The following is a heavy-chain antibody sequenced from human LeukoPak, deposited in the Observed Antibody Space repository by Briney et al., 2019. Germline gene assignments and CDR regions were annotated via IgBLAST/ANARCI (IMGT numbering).Heavy chain of an antibody. J-gene: IGHJ4*02. V-gene: IGHV3-21*01. CDR2: ISSSSSYI. Sequence: GGSLRLSCAASGFTFSSYSMNWVRQAPGKGLEWVSSISSSSSYIYYADSVKGRFTISRDNAKNSLYLQMNSLRAEDTAVYYCALVHVEGYCSSTTCYAFDYWGQGTLVTVSS. CDR3: ALVHVEGYCSSTTCYAFDY. D-gene: IGHD2-2*01. CDR1: GFTFSSYS.